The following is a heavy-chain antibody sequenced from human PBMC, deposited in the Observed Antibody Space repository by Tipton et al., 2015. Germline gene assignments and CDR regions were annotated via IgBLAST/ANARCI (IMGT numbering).Heavy chain of an antibody. V-gene: IGHV4-39*07. J-gene: IGHJ4*02. CDR2: SHYSGST. CDR3: AREVWYNDSTGYDY. D-gene: IGHD3-22*01. Sequence: TLSLTCVVSGGSITSNSHYWGWIRQPPGKGLEWIASSHYSGSTYYNPSLKSRVTISVDTSKNQFSVHLSSVTAADTAVYYCAREVWYNDSTGYDYWGQGTLVTVSS. CDR1: GGSITSNSHY.